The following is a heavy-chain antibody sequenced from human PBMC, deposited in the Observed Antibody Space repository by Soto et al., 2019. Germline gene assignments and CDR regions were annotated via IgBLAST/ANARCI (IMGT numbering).Heavy chain of an antibody. J-gene: IGHJ4*02. V-gene: IGHV4-39*01. CDR3: ARPGGGKYYYGSGAEVYFDY. CDR2: IYYSGST. Sequence: SETMSVTCTVAGGSIISSSYYWGWIRQPPGKGLEWIGSIYYSGSTYYNPSLKSRVTISVDTSKNQFSLKLSSVTVADTAVYYCARPGGGKYYYGSGAEVYFDYWGQGTLVTVSS. D-gene: IGHD3-10*01. CDR1: GGSIISSSYY.